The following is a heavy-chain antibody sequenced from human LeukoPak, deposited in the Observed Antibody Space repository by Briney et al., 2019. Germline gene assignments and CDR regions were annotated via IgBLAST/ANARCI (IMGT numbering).Heavy chain of an antibody. CDR1: GYTFTSYS. CDR2: IYTGEYDT. CDR3: AVNYGDYVWAAFDI. V-gene: IGHV5-51*01. J-gene: IGHJ3*02. D-gene: IGHD4-17*01. Sequence: GEPLKISCQGSGYTFTSYSIGWVRQLPGKGLKWIGIIYTGEYDTRYSPSFQGQVTISADKSISTAYLQWSSLKASDNAWYYCAVNYGDYVWAAFDIWGQGTMVTVSS.